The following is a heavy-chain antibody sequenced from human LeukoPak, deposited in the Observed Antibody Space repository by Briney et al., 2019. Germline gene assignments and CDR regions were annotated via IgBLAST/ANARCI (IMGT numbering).Heavy chain of an antibody. D-gene: IGHD1-26*01. CDR1: GGSISIYY. J-gene: IGHJ5*02. CDR3: ASQGA. CDR2: IYNSGST. Sequence: SETLSLTCTVSGGSISIYYWSWLRQPPGKGLEWIGYIYNSGSTIYNPSLRSRVTISVDTSKNQFSLKLNSVTAADTAVYYCASQGAWGQGTLVTVSS. V-gene: IGHV4-59*01.